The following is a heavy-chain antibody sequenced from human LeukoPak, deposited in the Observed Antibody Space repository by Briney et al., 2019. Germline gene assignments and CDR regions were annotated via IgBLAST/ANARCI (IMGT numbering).Heavy chain of an antibody. D-gene: IGHD5-18*01. V-gene: IGHV3-33*01. CDR1: GFSFSSYG. CDR2: IWYDGTNK. J-gene: IGHJ4*02. Sequence: PGGSLRLSCAASGFSFSSYGMHWVRQARGKGLEWVAVIWYDGTNKYYADSVKGRFTISRDNSENTLYLQMNSLRAEDTAVYYCARDQRGFSYSKYYFDYWGQGTLVTVSS. CDR3: ARDQRGFSYSKYYFDY.